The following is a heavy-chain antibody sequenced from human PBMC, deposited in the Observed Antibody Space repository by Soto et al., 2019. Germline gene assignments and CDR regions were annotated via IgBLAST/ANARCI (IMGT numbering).Heavy chain of an antibody. CDR1: GGTFSSYA. D-gene: IGHD3-9*01. J-gene: IGHJ4*02. V-gene: IGHV1-69*13. CDR3: ARDRSFDSHPLDY. Sequence: ASVKVSCKASGGTFSSYAISWVRQAPGQGLEWMGGNIPIFGTANYAQKFQGRVTITADESTSTAYMELSSLRSEDTAVYYCARDRSFDSHPLDYWGQGTLVTVSS. CDR2: NIPIFGTA.